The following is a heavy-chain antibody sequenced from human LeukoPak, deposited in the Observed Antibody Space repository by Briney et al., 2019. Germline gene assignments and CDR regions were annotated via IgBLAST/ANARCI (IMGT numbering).Heavy chain of an antibody. CDR3: ARQKWEQQGRDYYFNGLDV. CDR1: IGSISSSKW. V-gene: IGHV4-4*02. Sequence: SETLSLTCSVSIGSISSSKWWSWVRQSPVKGLEWIGEIYLYGTTNYNPSFTSRVTMSVNRSRNQFSLKLTSVTAADTAVYYCARQKWEQQGRDYYFNGLDVWGPGTTVIVSS. D-gene: IGHD1/OR15-1a*01. CDR2: IYLYGTT. J-gene: IGHJ6*02.